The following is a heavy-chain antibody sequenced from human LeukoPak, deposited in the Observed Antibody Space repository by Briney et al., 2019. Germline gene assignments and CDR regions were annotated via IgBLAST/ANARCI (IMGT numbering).Heavy chain of an antibody. Sequence: PGGSLRLSCAASGFTFSGYWMSWVRQAPGKGLEWVSSISSSSSYIYYADSVKGRFTISRDNAKNSLYLQMNSLRAEDTAVYYCARDGEAGDFDWFDPWGQGTLVTVSS. CDR2: ISSSSSYI. CDR1: GFTFSGYW. V-gene: IGHV3-21*01. CDR3: ARDGEAGDFDWFDP. D-gene: IGHD7-27*01. J-gene: IGHJ5*02.